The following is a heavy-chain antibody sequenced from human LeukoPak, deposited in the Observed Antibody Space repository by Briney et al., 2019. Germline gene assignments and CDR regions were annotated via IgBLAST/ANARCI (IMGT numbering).Heavy chain of an antibody. CDR3: ARPKNSANWFDP. Sequence: ASVKVSCKASGYTFISYDINWVRQATGQGLEWMGWMNPNSGNTGYAQKFQGRVTMTRNTSISTAYMELSSLRSEDTAVYYCARPKNSANWFDPWGQGTLATVSS. D-gene: IGHD4-23*01. CDR2: MNPNSGNT. V-gene: IGHV1-8*01. J-gene: IGHJ5*02. CDR1: GYTFISYD.